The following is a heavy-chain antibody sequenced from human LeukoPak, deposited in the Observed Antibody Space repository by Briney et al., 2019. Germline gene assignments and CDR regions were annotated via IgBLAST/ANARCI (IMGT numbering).Heavy chain of an antibody. D-gene: IGHD2-15*01. Sequence: PGGSLRLSCTASGFAFSDYWMSWVRQAPGKGLEWLANINQDGSQTSYVDSVRGRFTVSRDNARNSLYLQMNSLRAEDTAVYYCARDLGYCSGGSCFYWFDPWGQGTLVTVSS. CDR1: GFAFSDYW. CDR2: INQDGSQT. J-gene: IGHJ5*02. V-gene: IGHV3-7*01. CDR3: ARDLGYCSGGSCFYWFDP.